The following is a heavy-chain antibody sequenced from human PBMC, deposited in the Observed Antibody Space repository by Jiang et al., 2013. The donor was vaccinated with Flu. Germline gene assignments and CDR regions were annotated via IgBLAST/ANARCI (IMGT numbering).Heavy chain of an antibody. V-gene: IGHV3-30-3*01. CDR2: ISYGGGND. Sequence: QLVESGEAWSSLEVPDNLLCSLWIRLQSSCHALGPPGPRQGAGVVAVISYGGGNDFFADSVKGRFTISRDNSKNTVSLQMNRLRVDDTAVYFCARDGGRRDGYNYFDALDIWGQGTTVTVSS. J-gene: IGHJ3*02. D-gene: IGHD5-24*01. CDR3: ARDGGRRDGYNYFDALDI. CDR1: IRLQSSC.